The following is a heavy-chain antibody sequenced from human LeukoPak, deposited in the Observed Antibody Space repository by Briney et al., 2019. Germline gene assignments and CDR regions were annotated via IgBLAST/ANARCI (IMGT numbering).Heavy chain of an antibody. CDR3: ARRITIFGVVATDGMDV. J-gene: IGHJ6*02. V-gene: IGHV4-39*01. CDR1: GGSINSSSYY. D-gene: IGHD3-3*01. Sequence: PSETLSLTCTVSGGSINSSSYYWGWIRQPPGKGLEWIGSIYYSGSTYYNPSLKSRVTISVDTSKNQFSLKLSSVTAADTAVYYCARRITIFGVVATDGMDVWGQGTTVTVSS. CDR2: IYYSGST.